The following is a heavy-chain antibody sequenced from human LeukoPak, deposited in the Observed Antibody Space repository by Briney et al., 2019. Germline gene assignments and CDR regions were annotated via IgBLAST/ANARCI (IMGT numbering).Heavy chain of an antibody. CDR3: ARTQQRRCGMDV. CDR1: GGSFSGYY. Sequence: SETLSLTCAVYGGSFSGYYWSWIRQPPGKGLEWIGEINHSGSTNYNPSVKSRVTISVDTSKNQFSLKLSSVTAADTAVYYCARTQQRRCGMDVWGQGTTVTVSS. V-gene: IGHV4-34*01. CDR2: INHSGST. D-gene: IGHD6-25*01. J-gene: IGHJ6*02.